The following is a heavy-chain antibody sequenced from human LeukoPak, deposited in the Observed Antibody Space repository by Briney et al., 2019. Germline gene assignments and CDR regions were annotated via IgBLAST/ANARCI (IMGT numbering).Heavy chain of an antibody. CDR3: AKSDHRGDGFNYDY. D-gene: IGHD5-24*01. CDR2: ISWDGGVN. J-gene: IGHJ4*02. CDR1: GFTFDDHT. V-gene: IGHV3-43*01. Sequence: TGGSLRLSCAASGFTFDDHTMHGVRQAPGKGLEWVSLISWDGGVNKYAGSVKGRFTISRDNTKKSLYLQMNSLRTEDTALYYCAKSDHRGDGFNYDYWGQGTLVPVSS.